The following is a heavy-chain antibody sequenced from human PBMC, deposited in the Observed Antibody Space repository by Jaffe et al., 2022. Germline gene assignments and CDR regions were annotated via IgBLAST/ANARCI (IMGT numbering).Heavy chain of an antibody. J-gene: IGHJ3*02. V-gene: IGHV4-59*01. Sequence: QVQLQESGPGLVKPSETLSLTCTVSGGSISSYYWSWIRQPPGKGLEWIGYIYYSGSTNYNPSLKSRVTISVDTSKNQFSLKLSSVTAADTAVYYCARDRGLRYFDWLHYPDAFDIWGQGTMVTVSS. CDR2: IYYSGST. CDR1: GGSISSYY. D-gene: IGHD3-9*01. CDR3: ARDRGLRYFDWLHYPDAFDI.